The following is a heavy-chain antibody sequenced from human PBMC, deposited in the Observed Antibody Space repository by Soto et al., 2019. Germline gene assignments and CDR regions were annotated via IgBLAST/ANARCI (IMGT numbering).Heavy chain of an antibody. D-gene: IGHD2-2*01. CDR1: GGTFSSYA. Sequence: QVQLVQSGAEVKKPGSSVKVSCKASGGTFSSYAISWVRQAPGQGLEWVGGIIPIFGTANYAQKFQGRVTITADESTSTAYMELSSLRSEDTAVYYCARDRYGESSSTSCYGMDVWGQGTTVTVSS. V-gene: IGHV1-69*01. CDR3: ARDRYGESSSTSCYGMDV. J-gene: IGHJ6*02. CDR2: IIPIFGTA.